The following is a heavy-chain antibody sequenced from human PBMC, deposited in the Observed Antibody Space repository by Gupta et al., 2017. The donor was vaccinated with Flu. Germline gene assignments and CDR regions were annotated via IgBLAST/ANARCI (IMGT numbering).Heavy chain of an antibody. V-gene: IGHV4-39*01. CDR3: ARRGWEPTPFDY. CDR2: IYYSGST. D-gene: IGHD1-26*01. CDR1: GGSISSSSYY. Sequence: QLQLQESGPGLVKPSETLSLTCTVPGGSISSSSYYWGWIRQPPGKGLEWIGSIYYSGSTYYNPSLKSRVTISVDTSKNQFPLKLSSVTAADTAVYYCARRGWEPTPFDYWGQGTLVTVSS. J-gene: IGHJ4*02.